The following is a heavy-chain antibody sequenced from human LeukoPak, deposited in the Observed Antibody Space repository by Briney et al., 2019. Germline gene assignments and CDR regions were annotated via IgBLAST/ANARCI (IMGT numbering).Heavy chain of an antibody. Sequence: SETLSLTCTVSGGSISSGGYYWSWIRQHPGKSLEWIGYIYYSGSTYYNPSLKSRVTISVDTSKNQFSLKLSSVTAADTAVYYCARDEAGAIAAAGTSWFDPWGQGTLVTVSS. V-gene: IGHV4-31*03. D-gene: IGHD6-13*01. CDR3: ARDEAGAIAAAGTSWFDP. J-gene: IGHJ5*02. CDR1: GGSISSGGYY. CDR2: IYYSGST.